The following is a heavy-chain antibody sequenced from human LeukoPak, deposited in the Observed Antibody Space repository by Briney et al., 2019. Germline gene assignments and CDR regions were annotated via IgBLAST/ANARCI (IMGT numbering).Heavy chain of an antibody. CDR3: ASQPAVVDLDC. Sequence: PGGSPRLSCAASGFTFTSYWMTWVRQAPGKGLEWVANINPDGTKKTYVDSVKGRFTISRDNAENSLHLQMNSLRVEDTAVYYCASQPAVVDLDCWGQGTLVTVSS. CDR1: GFTFTSYW. CDR2: INPDGTKK. J-gene: IGHJ4*02. D-gene: IGHD5-18*01. V-gene: IGHV3-7*01.